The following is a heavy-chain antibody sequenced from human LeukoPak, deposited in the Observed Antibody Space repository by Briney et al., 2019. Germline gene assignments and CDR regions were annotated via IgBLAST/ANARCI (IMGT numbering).Heavy chain of an antibody. Sequence: GGSLRLSCAGSGFNFIDYNMNWVRQAPGKGLEWISYISSRGTTYYADSVKGRFTISRDNARNSLYLQGGSLTAADTAVYYCTRGVPATISGWYFDLWGRGTLVTVSS. V-gene: IGHV3-69-1*01. D-gene: IGHD3-9*01. CDR1: GFNFIDYN. J-gene: IGHJ2*01. CDR2: ISSRGTT. CDR3: TRGVPATISGWYFDL.